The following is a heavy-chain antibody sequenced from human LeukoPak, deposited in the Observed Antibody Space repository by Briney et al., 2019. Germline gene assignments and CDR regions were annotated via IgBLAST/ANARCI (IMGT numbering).Heavy chain of an antibody. CDR1: GFTVSSNF. Sequence: GGSLRLSCAASGFTVSSNFMSWVRQAPGKGLECVSVIYSRGGTYYADSVQGRFTISRDASKNTLFLQMNSLRADDTAVYYCARKTDSSGSGDYWGQGILVTVSS. CDR2: IYSRGGT. V-gene: IGHV3-53*01. D-gene: IGHD3-22*01. J-gene: IGHJ4*02. CDR3: ARKTDSSGSGDY.